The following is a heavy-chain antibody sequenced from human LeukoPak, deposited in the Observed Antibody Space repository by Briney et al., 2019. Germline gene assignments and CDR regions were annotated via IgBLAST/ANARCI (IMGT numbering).Heavy chain of an antibody. CDR1: GGTFSSYA. J-gene: IGHJ4*02. Sequence: ASVKVSCKASGGTFSSYAISWVRQAPGQGLEWMGRIIPILGITNYAQKFQGRVTITADKSTGTAYMELSSLRSDDTAVYYCARDPSGGYVPYFDYWGQGTLVTVSS. D-gene: IGHD3-16*01. CDR3: ARDPSGGYVPYFDY. V-gene: IGHV1-69*04. CDR2: IIPILGIT.